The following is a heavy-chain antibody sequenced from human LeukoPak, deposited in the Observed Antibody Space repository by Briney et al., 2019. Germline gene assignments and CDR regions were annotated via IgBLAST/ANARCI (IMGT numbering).Heavy chain of an antibody. CDR2: IYYSGST. Sequence: SQTLSLTCTVSGGSISSGGYYWSWIRQHPGTGLEWIGYIYYSGSTYYNPSLKSRVTISVDTSKNQFSLKLSSVTAADTAVYYCARDRSGAISDAFDIWGQGTMVTVSS. J-gene: IGHJ3*02. CDR3: ARDRSGAISDAFDI. V-gene: IGHV4-31*03. D-gene: IGHD2-15*01. CDR1: GGSISSGGYY.